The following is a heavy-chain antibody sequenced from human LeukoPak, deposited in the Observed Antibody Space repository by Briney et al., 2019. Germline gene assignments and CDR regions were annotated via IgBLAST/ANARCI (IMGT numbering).Heavy chain of an antibody. V-gene: IGHV3-23*01. CDR1: GFTFSSYA. D-gene: IGHD3-22*01. J-gene: IGHJ4*02. CDR2: ISGSGANT. CDR3: AKERDNSGLFFAS. Sequence: GGSLRLSCAASGFTFSSYAMSWVRQAPGKGLEWVSAISGSGANTYYADSVKGRFTISRDSSKNTLYLQMSSLRAEDTAVYHCAKERDNSGLFFASWGQGTPVTVSS.